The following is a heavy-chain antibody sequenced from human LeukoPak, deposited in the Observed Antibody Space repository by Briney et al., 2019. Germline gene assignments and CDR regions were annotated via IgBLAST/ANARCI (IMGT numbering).Heavy chain of an antibody. CDR2: INPSGGST. CDR1: GYTFTSYY. CDR3: ARDGSEYQPHGGSVWFDP. V-gene: IGHV1-46*01. J-gene: IGHJ5*02. D-gene: IGHD2-2*01. Sequence: ASVKVSCKASGYTFTSYYMHWVRQAPGQGLEWMGIINPSGGSTSYAQKFQDRVTMTRDTSTSTVYMELSSLRSEDTAVYYCARDGSEYQPHGGSVWFDPWGQGTLVTVSS.